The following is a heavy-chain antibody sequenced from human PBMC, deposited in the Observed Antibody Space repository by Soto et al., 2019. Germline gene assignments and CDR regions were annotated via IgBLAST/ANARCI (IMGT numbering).Heavy chain of an antibody. D-gene: IGHD3-22*01. V-gene: IGHV1-69*13. J-gene: IGHJ4*02. CDR1: GGTFSSYA. CDR3: ARRGDYYDSSGPGQYYFDY. CDR2: IIPIFGTA. Sequence: GASVKVSCKASGGTFSSYAISWVRQAPGQGLVWMGGIIPIFGTANYAQKFQGRVTITADESTSTAYMELSSLRSEDTAVYYCARRGDYYDSSGPGQYYFDYWGQGTLVTVSS.